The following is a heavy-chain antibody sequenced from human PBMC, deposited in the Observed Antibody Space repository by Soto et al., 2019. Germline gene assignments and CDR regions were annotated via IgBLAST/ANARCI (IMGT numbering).Heavy chain of an antibody. Sequence: QVQLVESGGGVVQPGRSLRLSCAASGFTFKSYGIHWVRQAPGKGLEWVAVISFDGSNKYYADSVKGRFTISRDNSKNTLYLQMNSLRFEDTAVYYCAKGGVWDSSSSGGMDYRGQGTLVTVSS. CDR3: AKGGVWDSSSSGGMDY. J-gene: IGHJ4*02. V-gene: IGHV3-30*18. D-gene: IGHD6-6*01. CDR2: ISFDGSNK. CDR1: GFTFKSYG.